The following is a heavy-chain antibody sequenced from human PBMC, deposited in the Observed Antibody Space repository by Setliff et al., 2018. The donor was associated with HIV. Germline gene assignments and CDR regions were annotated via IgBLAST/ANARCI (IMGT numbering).Heavy chain of an antibody. J-gene: IGHJ4*02. D-gene: IGHD3-9*01. Sequence: PSETLSLTCTVSGGSISSYYWSWMRQPPGKGLEWIGYIYYSGSTNYNPSLKSRVTISVDTSKNQFSLKPSSVTAADTAVYYCARHASYYDILTGYQYGPFDYWGQGSLVTVSS. CDR1: GGSISSYY. V-gene: IGHV4-59*08. CDR2: IYYSGST. CDR3: ARHASYYDILTGYQYGPFDY.